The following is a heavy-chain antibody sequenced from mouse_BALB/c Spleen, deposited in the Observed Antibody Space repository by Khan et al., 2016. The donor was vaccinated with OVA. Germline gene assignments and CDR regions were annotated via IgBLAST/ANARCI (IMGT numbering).Heavy chain of an antibody. J-gene: IGHJ3*01. CDR3: ARRNYFGYTFAY. Sequence: QVQLQQSGAELARPGASVKLSCKASGYTFTDYYINWVKQRPGQGLEWIGEISPGGGAIYYNERFKGKATLTADKSSSTAYMQLSSLTSEASAVYFCARRNYFGYTFAYWGQGTLVTVSA. CDR1: GYTFTDYY. CDR2: ISPGGGAI. D-gene: IGHD1-2*01. V-gene: IGHV1-77*01.